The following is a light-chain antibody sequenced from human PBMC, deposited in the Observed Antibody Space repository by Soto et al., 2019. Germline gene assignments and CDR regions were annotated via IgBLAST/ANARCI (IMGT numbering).Light chain of an antibody. CDR2: GAS. Sequence: EIVLTQSPGTLSLSPGERATLSCRASQSVSSNFLAWYQQKPGQAPRLLIYGASSRATGIPDRFSGSGSGTDFTLTISGLEPEDFAVYYCQHYGSSPWTFGQGTEVEI. J-gene: IGKJ1*01. CDR3: QHYGSSPWT. CDR1: QSVSSNF. V-gene: IGKV3-20*01.